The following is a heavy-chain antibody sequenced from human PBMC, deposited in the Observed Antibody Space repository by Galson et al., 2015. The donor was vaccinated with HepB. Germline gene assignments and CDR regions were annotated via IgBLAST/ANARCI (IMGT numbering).Heavy chain of an antibody. D-gene: IGHD3-3*01. V-gene: IGHV3-30*18. CDR2: ISYDGSNK. Sequence: SLRLSCAASGFTFSSYGMHWVRQAPGKGLEWVAVISYDGSNKYYADSVKGRFTISRDNSKNTLYLQMNSLRAEDTAVYYCAKSPAGVLRFLEWFKGYFDYWGQGTLVTVSS. CDR3: AKSPAGVLRFLEWFKGYFDY. J-gene: IGHJ4*02. CDR1: GFTFSSYG.